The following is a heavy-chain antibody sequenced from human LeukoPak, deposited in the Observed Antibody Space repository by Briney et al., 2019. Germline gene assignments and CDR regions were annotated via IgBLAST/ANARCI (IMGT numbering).Heavy chain of an antibody. V-gene: IGHV4-59*01. CDR1: GGSLSNYY. CDR3: ARGRIGGPKAPFDY. J-gene: IGHJ4*02. CDR2: IHDSGST. Sequence: PSETLSLTCTVSGGSLSNYYRSWIRQPPGKGLEWIGHIHDSGSTTYNPSLKSRVTISVDTSKNQFSLKLSSVTAADTAVYYCARGRIGGPKAPFDYWGQGTLVTVSS. D-gene: IGHD3-16*01.